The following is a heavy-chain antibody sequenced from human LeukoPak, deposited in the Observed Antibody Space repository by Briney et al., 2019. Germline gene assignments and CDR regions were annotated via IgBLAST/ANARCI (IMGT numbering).Heavy chain of an antibody. Sequence: PGGSLRLSCAASGFTFNNFGMHWVRQAPGKGLEWVAFMGYEGIHKYYADSVKGRFTISKDNSKATLYLQMNSLRPDDTALYYCAKDLHGGYSSDYWGRGTLVTVSS. CDR3: AKDLHGGYSSDY. D-gene: IGHD3-22*01. V-gene: IGHV3-30*02. CDR2: MGYEGIHK. J-gene: IGHJ4*02. CDR1: GFTFNNFG.